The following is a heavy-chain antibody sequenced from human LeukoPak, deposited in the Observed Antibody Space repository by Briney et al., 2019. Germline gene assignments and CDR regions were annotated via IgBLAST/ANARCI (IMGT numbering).Heavy chain of an antibody. CDR3: ARGSPPIAVAGSDY. D-gene: IGHD6-19*01. V-gene: IGHV1-2*06. CDR2: INPNSGGT. Sequence: GASVKVSCKASGYTFTGYYMHWVRQAPGQGLEWMGRINPNSGGTNYAQKFQGRVTMTRDTSISTAYMELSRLRSDDTAVYYCARGSPPIAVAGSDYWGQGTLVTVSS. J-gene: IGHJ4*02. CDR1: GYTFTGYY.